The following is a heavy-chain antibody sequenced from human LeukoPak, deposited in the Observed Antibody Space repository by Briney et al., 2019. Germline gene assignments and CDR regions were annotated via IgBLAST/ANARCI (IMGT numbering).Heavy chain of an antibody. CDR3: ATSPLATQWLRCHY. CDR1: GYTLTELS. D-gene: IGHD5-12*01. CDR2: FDPEDGET. J-gene: IGHJ4*02. Sequence: ASVKVSCKVSGYTLTELSMHWVRQAPGKGLEWMGGFDPEDGETIYAQKFQGRVTMTEDISTDTAYMELSSLRSEDTAVYYCATSPLATQWLRCHYWGQGTLVTVSS. V-gene: IGHV1-24*01.